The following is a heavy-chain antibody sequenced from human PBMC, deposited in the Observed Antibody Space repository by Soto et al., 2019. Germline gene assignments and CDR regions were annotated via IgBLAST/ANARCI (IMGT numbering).Heavy chain of an antibody. D-gene: IGHD2-15*01. CDR3: ARGYCSGGSCYSGFDY. CDR2: INHSGST. V-gene: IGHV4-34*01. Sequence: SETLSLTCAVYGGSFSGYYWSWIRQPPGKGLEWIGEINHSGSTNYNPSLKSRVTISVDTSKNQLPLKLSSVTAADTSVYYCARGYCSGGSCYSGFDYWGQGTLVTVSS. CDR1: GGSFSGYY. J-gene: IGHJ4*02.